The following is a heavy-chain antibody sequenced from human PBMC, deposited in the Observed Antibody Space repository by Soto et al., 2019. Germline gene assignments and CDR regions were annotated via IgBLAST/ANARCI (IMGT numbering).Heavy chain of an antibody. CDR3: AASYYAILTGHCAFDI. CDR1: GGASMNHFY. J-gene: IGHJ3*02. Sequence: SETLSLTCTLSGGASMNHFYRSWIRQPPGKALEWLGYISDSGNSNYNPSLKSRVTMPVDKSRSQFSLDLSSVTAADTAVYFCAASYYAILTGHCAFDIWGHGTMVT. CDR2: ISDSGNS. D-gene: IGHD3-9*01. V-gene: IGHV4-59*01.